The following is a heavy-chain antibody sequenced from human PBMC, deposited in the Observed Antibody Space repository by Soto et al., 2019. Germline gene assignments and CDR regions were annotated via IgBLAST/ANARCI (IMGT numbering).Heavy chain of an antibody. V-gene: IGHV3-7*01. CDR1: GFTFSAYW. J-gene: IGHJ6*02. Sequence: EVQLVESGGGLVQPGGSLRLSCAASGFTFSAYWMSWVRQTPGKGLEWVANIKHDGSDKYYVDSVKGRFTISRDNAKNSLFLEMNSLRAEDTAVFYCAIITRGFSMDVWGQGTTVTVSS. D-gene: IGHD1-20*01. CDR2: IKHDGSDK. CDR3: AIITRGFSMDV.